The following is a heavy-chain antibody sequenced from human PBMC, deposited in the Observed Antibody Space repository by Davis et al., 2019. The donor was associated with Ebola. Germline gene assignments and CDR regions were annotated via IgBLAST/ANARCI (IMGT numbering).Heavy chain of an antibody. D-gene: IGHD3-10*01. J-gene: IGHJ6*02. CDR3: ARDSVREHYYYYGMDV. CDR1: GGSISSGGYY. Sequence: SETLSLTCTVSGGSISSGGYYWSWIRQHPGKGLEWIGYIYYSGSTYYNPSLKSRVTISVDTSKNQFSLKLSSVTAADTAVYYCARDSVREHYYYYGMDVWGQGTTVTVSS. CDR2: IYYSGST. V-gene: IGHV4-31*03.